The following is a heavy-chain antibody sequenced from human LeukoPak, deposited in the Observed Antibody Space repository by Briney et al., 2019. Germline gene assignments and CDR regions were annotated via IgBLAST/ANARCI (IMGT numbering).Heavy chain of an antibody. J-gene: IGHJ4*02. Sequence: PGGSLRLSCAASGFTFSSYAMSWVRQAPGKGLEWVSAISGSGGSTYYADSVKGRFTISRDNSKNTLYLQMNSPRAEDTAVYYCAKDLSRYGYGSGDYRGQGTLVTVSS. D-gene: IGHD5-18*01. V-gene: IGHV3-23*01. CDR2: ISGSGGST. CDR3: AKDLSRYGYGSGDY. CDR1: GFTFSSYA.